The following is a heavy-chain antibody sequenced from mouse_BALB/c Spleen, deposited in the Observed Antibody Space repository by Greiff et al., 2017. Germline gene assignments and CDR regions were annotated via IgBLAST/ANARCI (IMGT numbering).Heavy chain of an antibody. D-gene: IGHD2-4*01. Sequence: EVQLVESGGGLVKPGGSLKLSCAASGFTFSDYYMYWVRQTPEKRLEWVATISDGGSYTYYPDSVKGRFTISRDNAKNNLYLQMSSLKSEDTAMYYCAREGDYDGAMDYWGQGTSVTVSS. CDR1: GFTFSDYY. CDR3: AREGDYDGAMDY. CDR2: ISDGGSYT. J-gene: IGHJ4*01. V-gene: IGHV5-4*02.